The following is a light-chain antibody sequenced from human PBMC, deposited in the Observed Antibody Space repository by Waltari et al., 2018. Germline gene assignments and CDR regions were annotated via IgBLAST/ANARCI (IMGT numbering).Light chain of an antibody. CDR1: SGHSSNV. Sequence: QLVLTQSPSVSASLGASVKLTCTLSSGHSSNVIAWLQQQPEKGPRYLMKVKSDGSHSKGDEIPDRFAGSRAGAERYLTISSLQSEDEADYYCQTGGHGTWVFGGGTKLTVL. CDR3: QTGGHGTWV. V-gene: IGLV4-69*01. CDR2: VKSDGSH. J-gene: IGLJ3*02.